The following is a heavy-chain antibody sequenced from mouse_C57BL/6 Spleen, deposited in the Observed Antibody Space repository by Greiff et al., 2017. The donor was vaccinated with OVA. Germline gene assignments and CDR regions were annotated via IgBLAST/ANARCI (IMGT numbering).Heavy chain of an antibody. CDR2: IYPGDGGT. CDR1: GYAFSSSW. CDR3: AREGGERAWFAY. Sequence: QVQLQQSGPELVKPGASVTLSCKASGYAFSSSWMNWVKQRPGKGLEWIGRIYPGDGGTTYNGKFKGKATLTADKSSSTAYMQLSSLTSEDSAVYFCAREGGERAWFAYWGQGTLVTVSA. V-gene: IGHV1-82*01. J-gene: IGHJ3*01.